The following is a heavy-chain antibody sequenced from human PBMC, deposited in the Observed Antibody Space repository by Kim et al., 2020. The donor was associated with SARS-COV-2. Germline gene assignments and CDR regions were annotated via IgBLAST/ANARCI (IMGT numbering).Heavy chain of an antibody. V-gene: IGHV3-23*01. CDR1: GFTFSSYA. CDR3: AKDAPLNSRLDDDSSGYLFDP. Sequence: GGSLRLSCAASGFTFSSYAMSWVRQAPGKGLEWVSAISGSGGSTYYADSVKGRFTISRDNSKNTLYLQMNSLRAEDTAVYYCAKDAPLNSRLDDDSSGYLFDPWGQGTLVTVSS. D-gene: IGHD3-22*01. CDR2: ISGSGGST. J-gene: IGHJ5*02.